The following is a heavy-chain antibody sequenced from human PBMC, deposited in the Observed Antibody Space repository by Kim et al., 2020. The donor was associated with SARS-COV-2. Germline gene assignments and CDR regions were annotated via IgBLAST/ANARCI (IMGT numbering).Heavy chain of an antibody. J-gene: IGHJ6*02. V-gene: IGHV4-59*13. CDR3: ARSSSVAAAGDGRYYYYYGMDV. CDR1: GGSISSYY. D-gene: IGHD6-13*01. CDR2: IYYSGST. Sequence: SETLSLTCTVSGGSISSYYWSWIRQPPGKGLEWIGYIYYSGSTNYNPSLKSRVTISVDTSKNQFSLKLSSVTAADTAVYYCARSSSVAAAGDGRYYYYYGMDVWGQGTTVTVSS.